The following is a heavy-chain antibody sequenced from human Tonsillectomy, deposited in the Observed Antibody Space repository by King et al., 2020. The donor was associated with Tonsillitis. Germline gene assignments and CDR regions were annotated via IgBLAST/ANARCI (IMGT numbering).Heavy chain of an antibody. CDR1: GYTFTSYG. CDR3: ARVQYSGSGRSAY. D-gene: IGHD1-26*01. J-gene: IGHJ4*02. CDR2: INAYNGNT. Sequence: QLVQSGAEVKKPVASVKVSCKASGYTFTSYGISWGRQAPGQGLEWMVWINAYNGNTNYSQKRQGRVTMTTDTSTSTAYMVLRSLRSDDTALYYCARVQYSGSGRSAYWGQGTLVTVSS. V-gene: IGHV1-18*04.